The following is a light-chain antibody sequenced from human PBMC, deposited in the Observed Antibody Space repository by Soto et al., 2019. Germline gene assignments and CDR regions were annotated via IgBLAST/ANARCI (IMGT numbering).Light chain of an antibody. Sequence: AMRMTQSPSSCSSSTGDRVTITCRASQGISSYLAWYQQKPGKAPKLLIYAASTLQRGVPSRFSGSVSETDGTITISSLKPEDGSTYSCQQSYSTTWTFGQGTKVDIK. CDR2: AAS. J-gene: IGKJ1*01. CDR1: QGISSY. V-gene: IGKV1-8*01. CDR3: QQSYSTTWT.